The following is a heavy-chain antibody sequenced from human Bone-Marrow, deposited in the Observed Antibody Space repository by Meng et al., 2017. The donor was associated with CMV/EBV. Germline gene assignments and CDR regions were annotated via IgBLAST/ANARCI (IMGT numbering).Heavy chain of an antibody. V-gene: IGHV4-39*07. J-gene: IGHJ5*02. CDR3: ARGIAARPGWFDP. CDR1: GGSISSSSYY. CDR2: IYYSGST. Sequence: QLQLQESGPGPVKPSETLSLPCTVSGGSISSSSYYWGWIRQPPGKGLEWIGSIYYSGSTYYNPSLKSRVTISVDTSKNQFSLKLSSVTAADTAVYYCARGIAARPGWFDPWGQGTLVTVSS. D-gene: IGHD6-6*01.